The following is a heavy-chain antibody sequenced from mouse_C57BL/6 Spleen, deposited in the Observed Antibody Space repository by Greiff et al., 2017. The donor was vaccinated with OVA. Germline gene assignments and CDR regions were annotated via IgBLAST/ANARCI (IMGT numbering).Heavy chain of an antibody. Sequence: EVKLQQSVAELVRPGASVKLSCTASGFTIKNTYMHWVKQRPEQGLEWIGRIDPANGNTKYAPKFQGKATITADTSSNAAYLQRSSLTSEDTAIYYCAVGLYSSGYSYAMDYWGQGTSVTVSS. D-gene: IGHD3-2*02. CDR3: AVGLYSSGYSYAMDY. V-gene: IGHV14-3*01. J-gene: IGHJ4*01. CDR1: GFTIKNTY. CDR2: IDPANGNT.